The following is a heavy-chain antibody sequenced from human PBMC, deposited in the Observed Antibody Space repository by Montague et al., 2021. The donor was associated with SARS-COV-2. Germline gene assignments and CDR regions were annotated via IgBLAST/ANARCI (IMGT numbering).Heavy chain of an antibody. CDR3: ARIFDSSWPTFDY. V-gene: IGHV2-70*01. CDR2: SDWDDDK. J-gene: IGHJ4*02. Sequence: PALVKPTQTLTLTCTFSGFSLSTSGMCVNWIRQPPGKALEWLALSDWDDDKYYSTSLKTRLTISKDTSKNQAVLTMTNMDPVDTATYYCARIFDSSWPTFDYWGQGALVTVSS. D-gene: IGHD6-13*01. CDR1: GFSLSTSGMC.